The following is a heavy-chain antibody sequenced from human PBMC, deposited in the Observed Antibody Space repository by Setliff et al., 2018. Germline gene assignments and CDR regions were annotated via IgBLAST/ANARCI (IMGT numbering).Heavy chain of an antibody. D-gene: IGHD6-19*01. CDR1: GGFSTHA. Sequence: SVKVSCKASGGFSTHAIGWVRQVPGQGLEWMGGIIPILGTTDYAQNFQGRVTITTDESTSSAYLEMSNLRSEDTAVYYCASALIRRVAVAGKSQFDYWGQGTLVTVSS. CDR3: ASALIRRVAVAGKSQFDY. CDR2: IIPILGTT. J-gene: IGHJ4*01. V-gene: IGHV1-69*05.